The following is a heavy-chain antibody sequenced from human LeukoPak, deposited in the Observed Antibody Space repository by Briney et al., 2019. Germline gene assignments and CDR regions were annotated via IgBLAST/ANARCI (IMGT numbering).Heavy chain of an antibody. CDR2: ISYDGSNK. D-gene: IGHD2-21*02. CDR1: GFTFSSYA. CDR3: ARARSHIVVVTALVV. J-gene: IGHJ4*02. V-gene: IGHV3-30*01. Sequence: PGRSLRLSCAASGFTFSSYAMHWVRQAPGKGLEWVAVISYDGSNKYYAGSVKGRFTISRDNSKNTLYLQMNSLRAEDTAEYYCARARSHIVVVTALVVWGQGTLVTVSS.